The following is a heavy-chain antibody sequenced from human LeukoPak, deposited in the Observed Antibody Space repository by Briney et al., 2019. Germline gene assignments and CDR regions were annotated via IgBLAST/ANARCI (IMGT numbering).Heavy chain of an antibody. Sequence: SETLSLTCTVSGGSISSGDYYWSWIRQPPGKGLEWIGYIYYSGSTYYNPSLKSRVTISVDTSKNQFSLKLSSVTAADTAVYYCARGPDYYDSSGYPSDAFDIWGQGTMVTVSS. CDR2: IYYSGST. D-gene: IGHD3-22*01. J-gene: IGHJ3*02. V-gene: IGHV4-30-4*02. CDR1: GGSISSGDYY. CDR3: ARGPDYYDSSGYPSDAFDI.